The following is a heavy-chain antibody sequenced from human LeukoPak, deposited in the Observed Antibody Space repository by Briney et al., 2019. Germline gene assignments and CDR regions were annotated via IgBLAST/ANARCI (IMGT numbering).Heavy chain of an antibody. J-gene: IGHJ1*01. D-gene: IGHD6-13*01. CDR3: ARIFPGIAAAADAEYFQH. CDR1: GGSISSSSYY. Sequence: PSETLSLTCTVSGGSISSSSYYWGWIRQPPGKGLEWIGSIYYSGSTYYNPSLKSRVTISVDTSKNQFSLKLSSVTAADTAVYYCARIFPGIAAAADAEYFQHWGQGTLVTVSS. V-gene: IGHV4-39*07. CDR2: IYYSGST.